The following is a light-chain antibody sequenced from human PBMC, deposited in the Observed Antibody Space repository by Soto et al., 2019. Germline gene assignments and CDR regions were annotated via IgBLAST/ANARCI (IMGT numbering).Light chain of an antibody. Sequence: QAVLTQPPSVSGAPVQRVTISCPGSSSNIWAGYDVHWYQQLPGTAPKLLISGNNNRPSGVPDRFSGSKSGTSASLAITGLQAEDEADYYCQSYDSSLSVVFGTGTKV. CDR3: QSYDSSLSVV. CDR1: SSNIWAGYD. CDR2: GNN. J-gene: IGLJ1*01. V-gene: IGLV1-40*01.